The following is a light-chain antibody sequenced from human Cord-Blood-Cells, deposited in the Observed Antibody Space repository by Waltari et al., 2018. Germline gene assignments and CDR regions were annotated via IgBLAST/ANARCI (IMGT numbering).Light chain of an antibody. Sequence: EIALTQSPATLSWSPGERATLSCRASQRVSSYLAWYQQKPGQAPRLLIYDASNRATGIPARFSGSGSGTDFTLTISSLEPEDFAVYYCQERGNFGQGTRLEIK. CDR3: QERGN. CDR2: DAS. V-gene: IGKV3-11*01. J-gene: IGKJ5*01. CDR1: QRVSSY.